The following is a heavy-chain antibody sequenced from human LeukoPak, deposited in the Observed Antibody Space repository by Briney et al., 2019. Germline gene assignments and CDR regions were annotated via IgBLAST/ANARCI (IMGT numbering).Heavy chain of an antibody. CDR1: GYTFADYY. J-gene: IGHJ5*02. CDR3: ARVSTSGYRDWLDP. CDR2: IYPKSGGT. D-gene: IGHD3-9*01. V-gene: IGHV1-2*02. Sequence: ASVKVSCKASGYTFADYYIHWVRQAPGQGLEWMGWIYPKSGGTNSAQKFQGRVTMTRDTSISTAYMELSTLKFDDTAVYYCARVSTSGYRDWLDPWGQGTLVTVSS.